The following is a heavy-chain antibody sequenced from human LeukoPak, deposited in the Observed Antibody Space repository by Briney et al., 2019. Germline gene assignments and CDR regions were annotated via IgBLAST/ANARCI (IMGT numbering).Heavy chain of an antibody. CDR2: IYPGDSDT. CDR3: ARHERGYYDSSGQAPDY. D-gene: IGHD3-22*01. V-gene: IGHV5-51*01. CDR1: GYSFTSYW. J-gene: IGHJ4*02. Sequence: GESLKISCKGSGYSFTSYWIGWVRQMPGKGLEWMGIIYPGDSDTRYSPSFQGQVTISADKSISTAYLQWSSLKASGTAMYYCARHERGYYDSSGQAPDYWGQGTLVTVSS.